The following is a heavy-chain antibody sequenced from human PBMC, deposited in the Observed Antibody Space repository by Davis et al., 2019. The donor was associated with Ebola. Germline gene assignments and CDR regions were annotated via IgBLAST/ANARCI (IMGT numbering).Heavy chain of an antibody. CDR1: GFTFSSYA. Sequence: GESLKISCAASGFTFSSYAMSWVRQAPGKGLEWVAVISYDGSNKYYADSVKGRFTISRDNSKNTLYLQMNSLRAEDTAVYYCARVITIFGVVIHYGMDVWGQGTTVTVSS. CDR3: ARVITIFGVVIHYGMDV. V-gene: IGHV3-30*03. D-gene: IGHD3-3*01. J-gene: IGHJ6*02. CDR2: ISYDGSNK.